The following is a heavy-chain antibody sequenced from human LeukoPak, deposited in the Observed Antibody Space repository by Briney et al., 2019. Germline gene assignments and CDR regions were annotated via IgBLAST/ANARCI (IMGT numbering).Heavy chain of an antibody. Sequence: SQTLSLTCTVSGGSISSGGYYWSWIRQHPGKGLEWIGYIYYSGSTYYNPSLKSRVTISVDTSKNQFSLKLSSVTAADTAVYYCASTNGDSSGWSQIDYWGQGTLVTVSS. CDR3: ASTNGDSSGWSQIDY. CDR1: GGSISSGGYY. J-gene: IGHJ4*02. CDR2: IYYSGST. V-gene: IGHV4-31*03. D-gene: IGHD6-13*01.